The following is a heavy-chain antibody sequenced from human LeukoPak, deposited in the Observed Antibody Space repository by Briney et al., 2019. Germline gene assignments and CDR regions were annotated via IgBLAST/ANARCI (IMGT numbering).Heavy chain of an antibody. V-gene: IGHV3-23*01. J-gene: IGHJ4*02. CDR2: IGSSGDIT. CDR1: GFTFSSYA. D-gene: IGHD4-17*01. Sequence: GGSLRLSCAASGFTFSSYAMSWVRQAPGMGLEWVSSIGSSGDITYYADSVKGRFTISRDNSKNTLYLQMSSPRAEDTAVYYCARDIDNGDYVVYWGQGTLVTVSS. CDR3: ARDIDNGDYVVY.